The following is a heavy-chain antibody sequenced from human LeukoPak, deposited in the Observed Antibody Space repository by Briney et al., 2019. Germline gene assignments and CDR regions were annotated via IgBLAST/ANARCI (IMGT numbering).Heavy chain of an antibody. CDR3: AKGGTVAGPFDY. CDR2: ISWNSGSI. J-gene: IGHJ4*02. D-gene: IGHD6-19*01. CDR1: GFTFDDYA. Sequence: TGGSLRLSCAASGFTFDDYAMHWVRHAPGKGLEWVSGISWNSGSIGYADSVKGRFTISRDNAKNSLYLQMNSLRAEDTALYYCAKGGTVAGPFDYWGQGTLVTVSS. V-gene: IGHV3-9*01.